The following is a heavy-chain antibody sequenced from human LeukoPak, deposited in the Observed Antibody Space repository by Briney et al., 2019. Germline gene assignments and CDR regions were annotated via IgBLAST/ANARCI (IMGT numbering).Heavy chain of an antibody. D-gene: IGHD3-22*01. J-gene: IGHJ3*02. CDR1: GYTFTSYA. V-gene: IGHV1-3*03. CDR2: INAGNGNT. Sequence: ASVKVSCKASGYTFTSYAMHWVRQAPGQRLEWMGWINAGNGNTKYSQEFQGRVTITRDTSASTAYMELSSLRSEDMAVYYCARASYYYDSSGYWGAFDIWGQGTMVTVSS. CDR3: ARASYYYDSSGYWGAFDI.